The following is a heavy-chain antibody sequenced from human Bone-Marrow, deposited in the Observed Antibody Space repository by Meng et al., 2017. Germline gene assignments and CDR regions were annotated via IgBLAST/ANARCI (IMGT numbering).Heavy chain of an antibody. CDR1: GGTFSSYA. Sequence: SVKVSCKASGGTFSSYAISWVRQAPGQGLEWMGGIIHIFGTANYAQKFQGRVTITADESTSTAYMELSSLRSEDTAVYYCASTGDSSAIYYYGMDVWGQGTTVTVSS. CDR2: IIHIFGTA. CDR3: ASTGDSSAIYYYGMDV. J-gene: IGHJ6*02. V-gene: IGHV1-69*13. D-gene: IGHD3-22*01.